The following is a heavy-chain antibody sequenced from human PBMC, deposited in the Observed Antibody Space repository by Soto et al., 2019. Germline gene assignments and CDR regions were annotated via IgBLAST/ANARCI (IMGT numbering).Heavy chain of an antibody. J-gene: IGHJ3*02. CDR2: LSYTGST. Sequence: QVLLQESGPQLVNPSQPLSLTCTVSGGPVRDAYSYWTWIRQPPGKGLEWMGYLSYTGSTYYNPSLLNRPSISVDESSNHLSLSLSSVTAADTAVYYCARELEGGVFDIWLRGTLVTVSS. V-gene: IGHV4-30-4*01. D-gene: IGHD2-8*02. CDR3: ARELEGGVFDI. CDR1: GGPVRDAYSY.